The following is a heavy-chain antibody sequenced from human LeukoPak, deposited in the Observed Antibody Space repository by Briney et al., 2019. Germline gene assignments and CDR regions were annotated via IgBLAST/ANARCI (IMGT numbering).Heavy chain of an antibody. D-gene: IGHD4-17*01. J-gene: IGHJ6*02. V-gene: IGHV1-2*02. Sequence: ASVKVSCKASGYTFTGYYMHWVRQAPGQGLEWMGWINPNSGGTNYAQKFQGGVTMTRDTSISTAYMELSRLRSDDTAVYYCARDQGETTVTTGYYGMDVWGQGTTVTVSS. CDR1: GYTFTGYY. CDR3: ARDQGETTVTTGYYGMDV. CDR2: INPNSGGT.